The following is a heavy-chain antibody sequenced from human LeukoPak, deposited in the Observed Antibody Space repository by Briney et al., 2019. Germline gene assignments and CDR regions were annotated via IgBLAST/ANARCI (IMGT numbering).Heavy chain of an antibody. CDR1: GFTFSSYG. J-gene: IGHJ5*02. Sequence: GGSLRLSCAASGFTFSSYGMHWVRQAPGKGLEWVAFIRYDGSNKYYADSVKGRFTIPRDNSKNTLYLQMNSLRAEDTAVYYCAKRGRYSSSSPXGWFDPWGQGTLVTVSS. CDR3: AKRGRYSSSSPXGWFDP. D-gene: IGHD6-6*01. V-gene: IGHV3-30*02. CDR2: IRYDGSNK.